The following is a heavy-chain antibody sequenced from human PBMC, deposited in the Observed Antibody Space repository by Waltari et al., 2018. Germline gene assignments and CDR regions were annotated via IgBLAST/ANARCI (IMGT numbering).Heavy chain of an antibody. Sequence: QVQLVQSGAEVKKPGSSVKVSCKASGGTFSSKGISWVRQAPGQGLELMGRIIPLFGTANYAQHFPGRVTITADTSTGTAYVELRSLRSEDTAMYYCARGSVTAKIAFDLWGQGTMVTVSS. CDR3: ARGSVTAKIAFDL. V-gene: IGHV1-69*13. J-gene: IGHJ3*01. CDR2: IIPLFGTA. CDR1: GGTFSSKG. D-gene: IGHD2-21*02.